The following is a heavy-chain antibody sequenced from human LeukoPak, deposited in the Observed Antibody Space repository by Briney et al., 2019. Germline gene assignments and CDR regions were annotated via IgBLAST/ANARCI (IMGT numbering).Heavy chain of an antibody. D-gene: IGHD2-8*01. J-gene: IGHJ3*02. CDR1: GFTVSSNY. CDR3: ARDRNYCSNGVCYDVFDI. V-gene: IGHV3-66*01. CDR2: IYSGGST. Sequence: GGSLRLSCAASGFTVSSNYMSWVRQAPGKGLEWVSVIYSGGSTYYADSVKGRFTISRDNSKNTLYLQMNSLRAEDTAVYYCARDRNYCSNGVCYDVFDIWGQGTVVTVSS.